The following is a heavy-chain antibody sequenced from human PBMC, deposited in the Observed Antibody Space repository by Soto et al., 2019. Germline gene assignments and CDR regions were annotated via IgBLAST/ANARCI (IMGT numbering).Heavy chain of an antibody. Sequence: ASVKVSCKTSGYIFTAYGLAWLRQAPGQRPEWMGWVSTNDDRTNYAQKFQGRVTMTTDRSTTTTSMELRSLRPDDTAVYYCARELNTESSAYYSFAFCGQGTLVTVSS. CDR3: ARELNTESSAYYSFAF. CDR1: GYIFTAYG. CDR2: VSTNDDRT. V-gene: IGHV1-18*01. D-gene: IGHD3-22*01. J-gene: IGHJ4*02.